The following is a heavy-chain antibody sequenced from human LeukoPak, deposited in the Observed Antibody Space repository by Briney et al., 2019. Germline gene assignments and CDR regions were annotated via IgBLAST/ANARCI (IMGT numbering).Heavy chain of an antibody. CDR3: ARGSISSLVF. V-gene: IGHV4-4*07. CDR1: GGFISSYY. J-gene: IGHJ4*02. D-gene: IGHD6-6*01. Sequence: SETLSLTCTVFGGFISSYYWSWIRQPAGKGLEWIGRIYHGGSANYNPSLQGRVTVSVDMSKNQFSLKLTSVTAADTAMYYCARGSISSLVFWGQGILVTVSS. CDR2: IYHGGSA.